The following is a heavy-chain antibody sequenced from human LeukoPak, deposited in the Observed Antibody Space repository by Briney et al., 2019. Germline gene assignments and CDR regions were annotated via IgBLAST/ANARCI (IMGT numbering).Heavy chain of an antibody. J-gene: IGHJ4*02. CDR1: GLTFSNYG. D-gene: IGHD3-22*01. V-gene: IGHV3-30*02. CDR3: ARYDSSGYYFDY. Sequence: PGGSLRLSCAASGLTFSNYGMHWVRQAPGKGLEWVAFIRYDGSNKYYADSVKGRFTISRDNSKNTLYLQMNSLRAEDTAVYYCARYDSSGYYFDYWGQGTLVTVSS. CDR2: IRYDGSNK.